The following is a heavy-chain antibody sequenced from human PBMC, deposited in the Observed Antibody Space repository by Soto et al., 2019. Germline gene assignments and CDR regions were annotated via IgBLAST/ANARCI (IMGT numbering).Heavy chain of an antibody. J-gene: IGHJ5*02. V-gene: IGHV4-4*07. CDR2: IYTSGST. D-gene: IGHD3-10*01. Sequence: SETLSLPCTVSGGSISSYYWSWIRQPAGKGLEWIGRIYTSGSTNYNPSLKSRVTMSVDTSKNQFSLKLSSVTAADTAVYYCARDPGGSGTPCEFDPWGQGTLVTVSS. CDR1: GGSISSYY. CDR3: ARDPGGSGTPCEFDP.